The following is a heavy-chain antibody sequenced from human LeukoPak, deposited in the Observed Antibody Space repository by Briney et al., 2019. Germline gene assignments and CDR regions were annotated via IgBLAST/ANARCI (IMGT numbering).Heavy chain of an antibody. J-gene: IGHJ4*02. V-gene: IGHV4-34*01. CDR2: INHSGST. CDR3: ARGGFYCGGDCYVDY. Sequence: SETLSLTCAVYGGSFSPYYWSWLRQPPGKGLEWIGEINHSGSTNYNPSLKSRVTISVDTSKNQFSLRLSSVTAADTAVYHCARGGFYCGGDCYVDYWGQGTLVTVSS. CDR1: GGSFSPYY. D-gene: IGHD2-21*02.